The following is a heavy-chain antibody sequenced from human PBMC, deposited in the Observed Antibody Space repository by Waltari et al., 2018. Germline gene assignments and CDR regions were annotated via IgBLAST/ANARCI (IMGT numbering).Heavy chain of an antibody. Sequence: QMQLQESGPGLVKPSETLSLTCSAFGGSISTSAFHGGWIRQPPGAGLVWIGSIYYSGSTYYSPSFKSRVTISMDPSKNQFSLKLESLTAADTAVYYCARHNNGWHYNILTAYYNLWGQGTRVLVSS. D-gene: IGHD3-9*01. CDR2: IYYSGST. V-gene: IGHV4-39*01. CDR3: ARHNNGWHYNILTAYYNL. CDR1: GGSISTSAFH. J-gene: IGHJ4*02.